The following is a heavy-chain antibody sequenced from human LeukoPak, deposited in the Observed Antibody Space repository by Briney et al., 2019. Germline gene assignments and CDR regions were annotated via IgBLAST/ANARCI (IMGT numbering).Heavy chain of an antibody. D-gene: IGHD3-3*01. J-gene: IGHJ6*03. V-gene: IGHV3-48*03. CDR2: MSASGDSM. CDR1: GFTFRTTR. CDR3: AWLFYYYMDV. Sequence: GGSLRLSCEASGFTFRTTRMTWVRQAPGKGLEYVSTMSASGDSMHYADPVKGRFTISRDNAKNSLYLQMNDLRVEDTGVYYCAWLFYYYMDVWGKGTTVIVSS.